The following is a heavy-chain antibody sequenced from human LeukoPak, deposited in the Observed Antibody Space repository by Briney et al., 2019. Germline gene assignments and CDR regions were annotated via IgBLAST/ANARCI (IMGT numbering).Heavy chain of an antibody. D-gene: IGHD1-7*01. CDR2: IYYSGST. CDR3: ASVTGTICYYMDV. V-gene: IGHV4-59*01. J-gene: IGHJ6*03. CDR1: GGSISSYY. Sequence: SETLSLTCTVSGGSISSYYWSWIRQPPGKGLEWIGYIYYSGSTNYNPSLKSRVTISVDTSKNQFSLKLSSVTAADTAVYYCASVTGTICYYMDVWGKGTTVTVSS.